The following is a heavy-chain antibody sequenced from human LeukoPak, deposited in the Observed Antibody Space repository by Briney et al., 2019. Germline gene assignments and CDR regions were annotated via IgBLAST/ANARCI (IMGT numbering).Heavy chain of an antibody. CDR3: ARRPSTAAGDWERRGAFDI. CDR1: GGSISSYY. J-gene: IGHJ3*02. D-gene: IGHD6-13*01. V-gene: IGHV4-59*08. Sequence: PSETLSLTCTVSGGSISSYYWTWIRQPPATGLEWVGYISYSGSTNYNPSLKSRVTISLDTSKNQFSLKLSSVTAADTAVYYCARRPSTAAGDWERRGAFDIWGQGTMVTVSS. CDR2: ISYSGST.